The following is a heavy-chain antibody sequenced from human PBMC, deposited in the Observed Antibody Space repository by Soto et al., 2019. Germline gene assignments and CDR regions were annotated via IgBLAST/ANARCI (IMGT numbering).Heavy chain of an antibody. CDR3: ARSSSTSTSYYNPLDY. V-gene: IGHV4-4*02. D-gene: IGHD3-10*01. CDR2: IFHSGST. J-gene: IGHJ4*02. Sequence: PSETLSLTCAVSGGFISTNNWWNWVRQPPGKGLEWIGEIFHSGSTNYNPSLKSRVTISVDKSKNQFSLRLSSVTAADTAVYYCARSSSTSTSYYNPLDYWGQGILVTVFS. CDR1: GGFISTNNW.